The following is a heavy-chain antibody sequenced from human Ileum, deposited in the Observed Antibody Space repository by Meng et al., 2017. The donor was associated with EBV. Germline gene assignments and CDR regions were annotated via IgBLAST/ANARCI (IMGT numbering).Heavy chain of an antibody. V-gene: IGHV2-5*02. Sequence: QITLKGSGPTLRKPTQTLTLTCTFSGFSLSTSGVAVGWIRQPPGKALEWLALIYWDDDKRYSPSLKTRLIITKDTSKNQVVLTMTNMDTVDTATYYCAHNNHDGGGHYDYWGQGALVPSPQ. CDR3: AHNNHDGGGHYDY. J-gene: IGHJ4*02. D-gene: IGHD3-22*01. CDR2: IYWDDDK. CDR1: GFSLSTSGVA.